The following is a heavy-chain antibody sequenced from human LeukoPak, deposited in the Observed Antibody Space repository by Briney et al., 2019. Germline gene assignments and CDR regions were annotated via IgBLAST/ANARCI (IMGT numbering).Heavy chain of an antibody. CDR2: IYTSGST. J-gene: IGHJ4*02. V-gene: IGHV4-38-2*02. CDR1: GYSISSGYY. CDR3: ARDPLYSSSAD. D-gene: IGHD6-6*01. Sequence: KSSETLSLTCAVSGYSISSGYYWGWIRQPPGKGLEWIGRIYTSGSTNYNPPLKSRVTVSVDTSKNQFSLKLSSVTAADTAVYYCARDPLYSSSADWGQGALVTVSS.